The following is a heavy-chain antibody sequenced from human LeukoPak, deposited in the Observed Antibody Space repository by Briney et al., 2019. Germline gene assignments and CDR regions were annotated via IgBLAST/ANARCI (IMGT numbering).Heavy chain of an antibody. V-gene: IGHV1-18*01. CDR2: ISAYNGNT. D-gene: IGHD5-18*01. CDR3: ARETEGRGYGYY. J-gene: IGHJ4*02. Sequence: ASVKVSCKASGYTFTIYGISWVRQAPGQGLEWMGWISAYNGNTNYAQKLQGRVTMTTDTSTSTAYMELRSLRSDDTAVYYCARETEGRGYGYYWGQGTLVTVSS. CDR1: GYTFTIYG.